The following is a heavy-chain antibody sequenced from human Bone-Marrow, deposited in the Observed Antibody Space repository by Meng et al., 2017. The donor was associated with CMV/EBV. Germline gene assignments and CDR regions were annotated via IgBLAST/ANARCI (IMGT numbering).Heavy chain of an antibody. CDR1: GLTVGDTY. CDR3: ARGGGAFCGGDCSRTLDY. J-gene: IGHJ4*02. Sequence: GGSLRLSCAASGLTVGDTYMSWVRQAPGKGLEWVSVIYSGGSTYYADSVKGRFTISRDNSKNTLYLQMNSLTTEDTALYYWARGGGAFCGGDCSRTLDYWGQGTLVTVSS. D-gene: IGHD2-21*02. CDR2: IYSGGST. V-gene: IGHV3-66*02.